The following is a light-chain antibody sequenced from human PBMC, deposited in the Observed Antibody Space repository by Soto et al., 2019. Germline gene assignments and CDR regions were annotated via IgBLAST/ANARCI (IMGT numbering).Light chain of an antibody. J-gene: IGKJ5*01. CDR2: AAS. CDR1: QGISGH. CDR3: QQSNTYPVP. Sequence: DIQLTQSPSFLSASVGDRVTIACRASQGISGHLAWYQQNPGKAPKLLIYAASTLQGGVPSRFSCSGSGTEFTLTISSLQPEDFATYYCQQSNTYPVPFGPGTRLEIK. V-gene: IGKV1-9*01.